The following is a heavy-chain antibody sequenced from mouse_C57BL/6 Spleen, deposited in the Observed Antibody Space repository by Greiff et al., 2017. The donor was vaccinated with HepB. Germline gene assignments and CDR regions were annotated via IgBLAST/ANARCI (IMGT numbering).Heavy chain of an antibody. CDR3: TRRILQGYFDV. D-gene: IGHD2-14*01. J-gene: IGHJ1*03. CDR1: GYTFTDYE. CDR2: IDPETGGT. Sequence: VKLQESGAELVRPGASVTLSCKASGYTFTDYEMHWVKQTPVHGLEWIGAIDPETGGTAYNQKFKGKAILTADKSSSTAYMELRSLTSEDSAVYYCTRRILQGYFDVWGTGTTVTVSS. V-gene: IGHV1-15*01.